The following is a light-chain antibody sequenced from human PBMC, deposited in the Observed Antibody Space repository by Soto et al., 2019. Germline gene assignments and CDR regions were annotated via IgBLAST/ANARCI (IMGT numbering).Light chain of an antibody. J-gene: IGLJ1*01. Sequence: QSALTQPASVSGSPGQSITISCTGTSSDDGGYNSVSWYQHHPGKAPKLMIYEVSNRPSGVSNRFSGSKSGNTASLAISGLQAEDEADYYCSSYTNSATPCVFGTGTKLTVL. CDR2: EVS. CDR3: SSYTNSATPCV. CDR1: SSDDGGYNS. V-gene: IGLV2-14*01.